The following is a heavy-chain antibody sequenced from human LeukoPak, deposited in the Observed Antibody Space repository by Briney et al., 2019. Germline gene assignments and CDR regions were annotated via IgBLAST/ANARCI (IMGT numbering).Heavy chain of an antibody. CDR3: ARDQTQAGPTTVDH. Sequence: PGASLKLSCVASGFSFSSYWMHWVRQDPGKGLVWVSRISSGSGDTKYAENLQGRVTITTDTGKSTPYLEMNSLRVEDTAVYYCARDQTQAGPTTVDHWGQGTQVTVSS. J-gene: IGHJ4*02. V-gene: IGHV3-74*01. D-gene: IGHD1-14*01. CDR2: ISSGSGDT. CDR1: GFSFSSYW.